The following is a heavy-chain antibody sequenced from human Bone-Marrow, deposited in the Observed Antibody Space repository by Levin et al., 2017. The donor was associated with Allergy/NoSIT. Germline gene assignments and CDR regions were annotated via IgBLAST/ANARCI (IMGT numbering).Heavy chain of an antibody. Sequence: GGSLRLSRAASGFSFNLYNMNWVRQAPGKGLEWVAFIGSSVSSIYYADSVKGRFTISRDNAKSALFLQMSSLRVEDTAVYYCATTVGSANVFDYWGQGALVTVSP. J-gene: IGHJ4*02. V-gene: IGHV3-48*01. CDR1: GFSFNLYN. D-gene: IGHD4-23*01. CDR3: ATTVGSANVFDY. CDR2: IGSSVSSI.